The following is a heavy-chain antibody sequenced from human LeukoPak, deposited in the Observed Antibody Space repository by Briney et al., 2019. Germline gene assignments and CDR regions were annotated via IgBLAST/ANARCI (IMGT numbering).Heavy chain of an antibody. CDR1: GGSITEYY. CDR3: ARVFRRDGYFDY. D-gene: IGHD5-24*01. J-gene: IGHJ4*02. Sequence: SETLSLTCTVSGGSITEYYWSWIRQPPGKGLEWIGYIFYTGNTNYNPSLKSRVTISVDASKNQFSLQLSSVTAADTAVYYCARVFRRDGYFDYWGPGTLVTVSS. V-gene: IGHV4-59*01. CDR2: IFYTGNT.